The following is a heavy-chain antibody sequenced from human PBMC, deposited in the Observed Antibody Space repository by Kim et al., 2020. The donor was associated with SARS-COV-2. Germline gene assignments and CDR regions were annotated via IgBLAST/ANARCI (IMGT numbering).Heavy chain of an antibody. Sequence: GGSLRLSCVGSGFTFTDYAMNWVRQRPGKGLEWVPGIDGGGVVRDDADSVKGRFTISRDNSRNTLYLQMCSLRVEDTAVYYCARDMRGYNRPIDSCGQGT. CDR3: ARDMRGYNRPIDS. CDR1: GFTFTDYA. V-gene: IGHV3-23*01. D-gene: IGHD5-12*01. CDR2: IDGGGVVR. J-gene: IGHJ1*01.